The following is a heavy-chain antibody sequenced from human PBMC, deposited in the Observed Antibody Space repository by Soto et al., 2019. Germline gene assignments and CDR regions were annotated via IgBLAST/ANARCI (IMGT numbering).Heavy chain of an antibody. J-gene: IGHJ4*02. Sequence: GGSLRLSCAASGFTFSSYAMGWVRQTPGKGLEWVSAISSGGGSTYYADSVKGRFTISRDNSKTTMFLQMNSLSAEDTAIYYCAKEYYVATKYYFDYWGQGTLVTVSS. CDR2: ISSGGGST. CDR3: AKEYYVATKYYFDY. D-gene: IGHD1-26*01. V-gene: IGHV3-23*01. CDR1: GFTFSSYA.